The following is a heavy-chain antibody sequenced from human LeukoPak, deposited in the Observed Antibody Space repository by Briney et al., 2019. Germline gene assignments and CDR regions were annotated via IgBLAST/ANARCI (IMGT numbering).Heavy chain of an antibody. CDR2: INPNSGGT. V-gene: IGHV1-2*02. CDR1: GYTFTGYY. CDR3: ARVRGAYCGGDCYPQEGYYYYGMDV. D-gene: IGHD2-21*02. Sequence: ASVKVSCKASGYTFTGYYMHWVRQAPGQGLEWMGWINPNSGGTNYAQQFQGRVTMTRDTSISTAYMELSRLRSDDTAVYYCARVRGAYCGGDCYPQEGYYYYGMDVWGQGTTVTVSS. J-gene: IGHJ6*02.